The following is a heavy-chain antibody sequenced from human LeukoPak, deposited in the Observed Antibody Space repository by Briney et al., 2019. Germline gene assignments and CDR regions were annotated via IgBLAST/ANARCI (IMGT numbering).Heavy chain of an antibody. Sequence: ASVKVSCKASGYTFTSYDINWVQQATGQGLEWMGWMNPNSGNTGYAQKIQGRVTMTRNTSISTAYMELSSLRSEDTAVYYCARDRGPIAASSVDAFDIWGQGTMVTVSS. CDR2: MNPNSGNT. V-gene: IGHV1-8*01. CDR1: GYTFTSYD. D-gene: IGHD6-6*01. CDR3: ARDRGPIAASSVDAFDI. J-gene: IGHJ3*02.